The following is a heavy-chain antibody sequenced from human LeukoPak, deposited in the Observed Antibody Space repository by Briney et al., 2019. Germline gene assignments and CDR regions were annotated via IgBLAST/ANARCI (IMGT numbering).Heavy chain of an antibody. CDR1: GGSTSSYY. J-gene: IGHJ4*02. CDR2: IYTSGST. CDR3: ARDETYCSSTSCYQNFDY. Sequence: SETLSLTCTVSGGSTSSYYWSWIRQPAGKGLEWIGRIYTSGSTNYNPSLKSRVTMSVDTSKNQFSLKLSSVTAADTAVYYCARDETYCSSTSCYQNFDYWGQGTLVTVSS. V-gene: IGHV4-4*07. D-gene: IGHD2-2*01.